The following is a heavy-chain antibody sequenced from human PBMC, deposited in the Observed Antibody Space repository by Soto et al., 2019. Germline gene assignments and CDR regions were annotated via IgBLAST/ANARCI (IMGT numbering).Heavy chain of an antibody. J-gene: IGHJ3*02. V-gene: IGHV3-53*01. CDR2: IYGGGST. CDR1: GLTVSSNY. D-gene: IGHD6-6*01. CDR3: ARPARRDAFDI. Sequence: VGSLRLSCTASGLTVSSNYMTWVRQAPGKGLEWVSIIYGGGSTHYADSVKGRFTISRDNSKNTLYLQMNSLTAEDTAVYYCARPARRDAFDIWGHGTMVTVSS.